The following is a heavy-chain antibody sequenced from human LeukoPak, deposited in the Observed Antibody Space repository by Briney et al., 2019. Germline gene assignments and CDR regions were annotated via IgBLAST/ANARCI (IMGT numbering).Heavy chain of an antibody. CDR1: GFTFSSYW. CDR2: INSDGSST. D-gene: IGHD2-2*02. J-gene: IGHJ5*02. CDR3: AKTGYCSSTSCYNVWFDP. Sequence: GGSLRLSCAASGFTFSSYWMNWVRQAPGKGLVWVSRINSDGSSTSYADSVKGRFTISRDNAKNTLYLQMNSLRAEDTAVYYCAKTGYCSSTSCYNVWFDPWGQGTLVTVSS. V-gene: IGHV3-74*01.